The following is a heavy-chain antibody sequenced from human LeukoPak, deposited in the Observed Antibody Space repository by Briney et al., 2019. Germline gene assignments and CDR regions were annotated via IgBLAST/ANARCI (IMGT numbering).Heavy chain of an antibody. V-gene: IGHV4-34*01. CDR3: ARGYDSSFHDY. D-gene: IGHD3-22*01. J-gene: IGHJ4*02. CDR2: INHSGST. Sequence: SETLSLTCAVYGGSFSGYYWSWIRQPPGKGLEWIGEINHSGSTNYNPSLKSRVTISVDTSKNQFSLKLSSVTAADTAVYYCARGYDSSFHDYWGQGTLVTVSS. CDR1: GGSFSGYY.